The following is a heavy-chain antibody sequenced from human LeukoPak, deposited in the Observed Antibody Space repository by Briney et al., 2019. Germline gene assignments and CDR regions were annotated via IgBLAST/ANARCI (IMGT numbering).Heavy chain of an antibody. CDR2: ISYDASNK. CDR1: GFTFRSYG. J-gene: IGHJ4*02. D-gene: IGHD3-16*01. CDR3: AKDLLGDYDGF. V-gene: IGHV3-30*18. Sequence: PGGSLRLSCEASGFTFRSYGMHWVRQAPAKGLDWVAVISYDASNKYCLDSVKVGFTISRDNSKNTVYLQMNSLRFEDTAVYCCAKDLLGDYDGFWGQGTLVTVCS.